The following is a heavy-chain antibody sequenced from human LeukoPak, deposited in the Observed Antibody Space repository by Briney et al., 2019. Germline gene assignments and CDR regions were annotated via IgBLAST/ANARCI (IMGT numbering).Heavy chain of an antibody. CDR1: GGTFSSYA. V-gene: IGHV1-69*06. J-gene: IGHJ3*02. CDR2: IIPIFGAA. D-gene: IGHD2-2*01. CDR3: ASCIVVVPAAIGSCAFDI. Sequence: SVKVSCKASGGTFSSYAISWVRQAPGQGLEWMGGIIPIFGAANYAQKFQGRVTITADKSTSTAYMELSSLRSEDTAVYYCASCIVVVPAAIGSCAFDIWGQGTMVTVSS.